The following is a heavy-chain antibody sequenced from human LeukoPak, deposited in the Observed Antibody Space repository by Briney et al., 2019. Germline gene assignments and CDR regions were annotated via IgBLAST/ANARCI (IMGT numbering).Heavy chain of an antibody. CDR2: MNPNSGNT. J-gene: IGHJ4*02. D-gene: IGHD6-6*01. CDR1: GYTFTSYD. V-gene: IGHV1-8*03. Sequence: ASVKVSCKASGYTFTSYDINWVRQATGQGLEWMGWMNPNSGNTGYAQKFQGRVTITRNTSISTAYMELSSLRSEDTAVYYCARGIRNIAAADYWGQGTLVTVSS. CDR3: ARGIRNIAAADY.